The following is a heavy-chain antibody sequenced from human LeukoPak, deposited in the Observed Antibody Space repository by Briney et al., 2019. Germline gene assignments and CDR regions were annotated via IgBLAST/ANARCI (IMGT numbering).Heavy chain of an antibody. Sequence: PSETLSLTCTVSGGSISSGDYYWSWIRQPPGKGLEWIGYIYCSGSTYYNPSLKSRVTISVDTSKNQFSLKLSSVTAADTAVYYCARDRGYCSGGSCGLGYWGQGTLVTVSS. CDR3: ARDRGYCSGGSCGLGY. CDR1: GGSISSGDYY. J-gene: IGHJ4*02. CDR2: IYCSGST. D-gene: IGHD2-15*01. V-gene: IGHV4-30-4*01.